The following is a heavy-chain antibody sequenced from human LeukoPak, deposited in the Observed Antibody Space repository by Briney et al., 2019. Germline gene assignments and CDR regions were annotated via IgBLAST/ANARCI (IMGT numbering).Heavy chain of an antibody. J-gene: IGHJ4*02. CDR2: ISGSGGST. CDR3: AKDAQRGYSYGYPVVY. V-gene: IGHV3-23*01. Sequence: GGSLRLSCAASGFTFSSYAMSWVRQAPGKGLEWVSGISGSGGSTYYADSVKGRFTISRDNSKNTLYLQMNSLRAEDTAVYYCAKDAQRGYSYGYPVVYWGQGTLVTVSS. D-gene: IGHD5-18*01. CDR1: GFTFSSYA.